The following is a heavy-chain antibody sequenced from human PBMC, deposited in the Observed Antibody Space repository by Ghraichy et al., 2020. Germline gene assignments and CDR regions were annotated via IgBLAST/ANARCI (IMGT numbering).Heavy chain of an antibody. CDR1: GGSFSGYY. J-gene: IGHJ6*02. CDR3: ARGTIFGVVSPYYYYGMDV. Sequence: SETLSLTCAVYGGSFSGYYWSWIRQPPGKGLEWIGEINHSGSTNYNPSLKSRVTISVDTSKNQFSLKLSSVTAADTAVYYCARGTIFGVVSPYYYYGMDVWGQGTTVTVSS. V-gene: IGHV4-34*01. CDR2: INHSGST. D-gene: IGHD3-3*01.